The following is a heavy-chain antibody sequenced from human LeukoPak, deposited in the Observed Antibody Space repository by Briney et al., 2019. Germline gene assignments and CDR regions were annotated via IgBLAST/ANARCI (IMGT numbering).Heavy chain of an antibody. V-gene: IGHV1-46*01. CDR1: GYDFITNY. Sequence: ASVNVSCEAFGYDFITNYIHWLGQAPGQELEWMGPINPREDTTTYGQRLQDRVTMTRETSKTTVYMDLSRLTSEDTAIYYCAKGSCTGASCYVLDSWGQGTLVTVSS. D-gene: IGHD2-15*01. J-gene: IGHJ4*02. CDR3: AKGSCTGASCYVLDS. CDR2: INPREDTT.